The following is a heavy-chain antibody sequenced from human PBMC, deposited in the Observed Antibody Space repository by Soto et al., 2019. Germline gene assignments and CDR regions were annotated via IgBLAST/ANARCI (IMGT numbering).Heavy chain of an antibody. CDR3: ARDASSSWYRETVWFDP. Sequence: LSLTCTVSGGSISSYYWSWIRQPPGKGLEWIGYIYYSGSTNYNPSLKSRVTISVDTSKNQFSLKLSSVTAADTAVYYCARDASSSWYRETVWFDPWGQGTLVTVSS. CDR2: IYYSGST. V-gene: IGHV4-59*12. D-gene: IGHD6-13*01. J-gene: IGHJ5*02. CDR1: GGSISSYY.